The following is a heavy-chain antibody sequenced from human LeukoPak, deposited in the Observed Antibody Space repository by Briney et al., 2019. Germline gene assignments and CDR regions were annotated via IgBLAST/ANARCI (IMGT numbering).Heavy chain of an antibody. V-gene: IGHV4-59*01. CDR1: GGSINNYY. Sequence: SETLSLTCTVSGGSINNYYWSWIRQPPGKGLEWIGYIYYRGSTNYNLSLKSRVTLSVDTSKNQFSLKLNSVTAADTAVYYCARGGDYGDLRYFDYWGQGTLVTVSS. CDR2: IYYRGST. J-gene: IGHJ4*02. D-gene: IGHD4-17*01. CDR3: ARGGDYGDLRYFDY.